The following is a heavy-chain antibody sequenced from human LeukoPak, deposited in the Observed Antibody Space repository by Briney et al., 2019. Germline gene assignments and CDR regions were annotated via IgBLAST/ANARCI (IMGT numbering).Heavy chain of an antibody. CDR1: GFTFNTYA. Sequence: GGSLRLSCAASGFTFNTYAMHWVRQAPGKGLEWVAAISFDGRNKYHADAVKGRFTISRDNSKNTLYLQLNNVRPEDTAVYSCARDRDYYGSGRFTGYFEHWGQGTLVTVSS. D-gene: IGHD3-10*01. V-gene: IGHV3-30*04. J-gene: IGHJ4*02. CDR2: ISFDGRNK. CDR3: ARDRDYYGSGRFTGYFEH.